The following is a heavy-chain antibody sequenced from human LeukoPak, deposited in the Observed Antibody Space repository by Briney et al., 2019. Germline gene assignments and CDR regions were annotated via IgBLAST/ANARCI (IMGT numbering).Heavy chain of an antibody. CDR2: ISYDGSDK. V-gene: IGHV3-30*18. CDR3: AKDQDEYAAGYYFDY. J-gene: IGHJ4*02. D-gene: IGHD6-13*01. Sequence: GGSLRLSCAASGFTFSRYGMHWVRQAPGKGLEWVAVISYDGSDKYHADSVKGRFTISRDNSKNTLYLQMNSLRAEDTAVYYCAKDQDEYAAGYYFDYWGQGTLVTVSS. CDR1: GFTFSRYG.